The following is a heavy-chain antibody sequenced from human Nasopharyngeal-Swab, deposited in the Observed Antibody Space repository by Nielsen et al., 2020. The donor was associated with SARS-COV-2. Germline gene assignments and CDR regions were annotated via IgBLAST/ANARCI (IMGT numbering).Heavy chain of an antibody. V-gene: IGHV4-30-4*01. J-gene: IGHJ4*02. CDR3: ARGFDY. CDR1: GDSISSGDYL. Sequence: SETLSLTCTVSGDSISSGDYLWTWIRQPPGKGLEWIGYIYYTGSSSYNPSLKSRLTISVDTSKNQFSLKLTSVTAADTAVYYCARGFDYWGQGTLVTVSS. CDR2: IYYTGSS.